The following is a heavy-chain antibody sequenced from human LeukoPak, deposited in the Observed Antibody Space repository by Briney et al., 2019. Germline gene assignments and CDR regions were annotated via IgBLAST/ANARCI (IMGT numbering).Heavy chain of an antibody. V-gene: IGHV3-7*01. CDR1: GFTFRSYW. CDR3: ARDAGQDYYGSENGYYYYGMDV. D-gene: IGHD3-10*01. J-gene: IGHJ6*02. CDR2: IKQDGCEK. Sequence: GGDLRLSCAASGFTFRSYWMSWVRQAPGKGLDGVANIKQDGCEKYYVDSMKGRFTNSRDNAKNSLYLQMNGLRAEDTAVYYCARDAGQDYYGSENGYYYYGMDVWGQGTTVTVSS.